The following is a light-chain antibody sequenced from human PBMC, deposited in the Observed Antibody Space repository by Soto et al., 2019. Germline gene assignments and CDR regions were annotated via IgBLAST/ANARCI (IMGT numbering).Light chain of an antibody. J-gene: IGKJ4*01. Sequence: DIQMTQSPSALSASVGDRVTITCRASQSITNYLNWYQHKPGQAPNLLIYAASTLQAEVPSRFRGSESGTDFTLTISSQQPEDFATYFCQQSNSSPPTFGGGTKVETK. CDR2: AAS. V-gene: IGKV1-39*01. CDR3: QQSNSSPPT. CDR1: QSITNY.